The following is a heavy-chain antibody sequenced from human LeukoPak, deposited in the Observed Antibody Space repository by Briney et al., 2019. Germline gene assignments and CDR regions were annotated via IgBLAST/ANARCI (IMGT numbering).Heavy chain of an antibody. CDR1: GGTFSSYA. V-gene: IGHV1-69*04. CDR3: ARGNGVGLPDFNYYDSSGYSPPEYYYYYYGMDV. D-gene: IGHD3-22*01. Sequence: SVKVSCKASGGTFSSYAISWVRQAPGQGLEWMGRIIPILGIANYAQKFQGRVTITADKSTSTAYMKLSSLRSDDTAVYYCARGNGVGLPDFNYYDSSGYSPPEYYYYYYGMDVWGQGTTVTVSS. CDR2: IIPILGIA. J-gene: IGHJ6*02.